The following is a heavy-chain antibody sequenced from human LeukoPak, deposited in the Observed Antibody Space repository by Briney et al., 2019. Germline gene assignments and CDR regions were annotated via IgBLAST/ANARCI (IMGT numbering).Heavy chain of an antibody. CDR3: ARCWTRDSSWAFDI. D-gene: IGHD3/OR15-3a*01. V-gene: IGHV4-59*01. Sequence: SETLSLTCTVSGGSISSYYWTWIRQPPGQGLEWIGNIYSSGTTNYNPSLRSRATISRDTSGYHFSLKLTSVTAADTAMYYCARCWTRDSSWAFDIWGQGTMVTVSS. CDR2: IYSSGTT. J-gene: IGHJ3*02. CDR1: GGSISSYY.